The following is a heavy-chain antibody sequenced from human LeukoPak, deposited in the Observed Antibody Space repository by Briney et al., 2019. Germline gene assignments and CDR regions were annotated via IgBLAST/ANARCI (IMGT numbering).Heavy chain of an antibody. D-gene: IGHD6-19*01. Sequence: GGSLRLSCAASGFTVSSNYMSWVRQAPGKGLEWVSVIYSGGSTYYADSVKGRFTISRDNAKNSLYLQMNSLRAEDTAVYYCASSIAVAGTTQSYYFDYWGQGTLVTVSS. CDR1: GFTVSSNY. CDR3: ASSIAVAGTTQSYYFDY. J-gene: IGHJ4*02. CDR2: IYSGGST. V-gene: IGHV3-66*01.